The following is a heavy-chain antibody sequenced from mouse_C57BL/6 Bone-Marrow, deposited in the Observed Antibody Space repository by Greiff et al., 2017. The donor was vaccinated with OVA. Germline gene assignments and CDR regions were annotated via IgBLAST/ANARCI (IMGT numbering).Heavy chain of an antibody. CDR3: ARKGGSSSLFDY. Sequence: VKLQESGAELVKPGASVKMSCKASGYTFTTYPIEWMKQNHGKSLEWIGNFHPYNDDTKYNEKFKGKATLTVEKSSSTVYLELSRLTSDGSAVYYCARKGGSSSLFDYWGQGTTLTVSS. J-gene: IGHJ2*01. CDR1: GYTFTTYP. D-gene: IGHD1-1*01. V-gene: IGHV1-47*01. CDR2: FHPYNDDT.